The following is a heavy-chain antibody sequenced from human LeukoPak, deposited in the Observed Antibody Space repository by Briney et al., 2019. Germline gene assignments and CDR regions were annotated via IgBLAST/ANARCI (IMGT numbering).Heavy chain of an antibody. CDR1: GGSINSGGYY. J-gene: IGHJ4*02. CDR3: ARDHCPSSGYYCKGYDY. D-gene: IGHD3-22*01. Sequence: SQTLSLTCTVSGGSINSGGYYWSWPRHHPGKGLEGIGYINYRGSTYYNPSLKSRVTISVDTSKNQFSLKLSSVTAADTAVYYCARDHCPSSGYYCKGYDYWGRGTLVTVSS. CDR2: INYRGST. V-gene: IGHV4-31*03.